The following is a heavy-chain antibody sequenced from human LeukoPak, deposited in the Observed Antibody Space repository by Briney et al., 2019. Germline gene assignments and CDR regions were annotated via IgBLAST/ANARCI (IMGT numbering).Heavy chain of an antibody. J-gene: IGHJ4*02. CDR2: VSYDGSNK. V-gene: IGHV3-30-3*01. Sequence: QPGGSLRLSCAASGFTFSSYAMHWVRQAPGKGLEWVAVVSYDGSNKYYADSVKGRFTISRDNSKNTLYLQMNSLRAEDTAVYYCARGYFDYWGQGTLVTVSS. CDR3: ARGYFDY. CDR1: GFTFSSYA.